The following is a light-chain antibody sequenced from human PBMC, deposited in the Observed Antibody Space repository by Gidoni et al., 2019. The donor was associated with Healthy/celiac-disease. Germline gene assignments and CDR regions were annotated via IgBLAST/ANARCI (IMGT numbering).Light chain of an antibody. CDR2: DAS. J-gene: IGKJ3*01. V-gene: IGKV3-11*01. Sequence: EIVLTQSPATLSLSPGERATLSCRASQSVSSYLAWYQQKPGQAPRLLIYDASNRATGIPARFSGSGSGTDFTLTISSLEPEDFAVYYCQQRSNWPPGVHFGPXTKVDIK. CDR3: QQRSNWPPGVH. CDR1: QSVSSY.